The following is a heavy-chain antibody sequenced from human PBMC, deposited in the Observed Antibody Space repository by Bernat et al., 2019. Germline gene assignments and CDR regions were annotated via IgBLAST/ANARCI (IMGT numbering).Heavy chain of an antibody. Sequence: QLQLQESGPGLVKPSETLSLTCTVSGGSISSSRYYWGWIRQPPGKGLEWIGSIYYSGSTYYNPSLKSRVTISVDTSKNQFSLKLSSVTAADTAVYYCARGLSGWYEGGYFDYWGQGTLVTVSS. V-gene: IGHV4-39*01. CDR1: GGSISSSRYY. D-gene: IGHD6-19*01. CDR3: ARGLSGWYEGGYFDY. CDR2: IYYSGST. J-gene: IGHJ4*02.